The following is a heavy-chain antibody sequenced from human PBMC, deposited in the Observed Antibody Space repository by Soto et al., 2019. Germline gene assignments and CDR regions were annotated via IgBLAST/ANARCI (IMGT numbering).Heavy chain of an antibody. V-gene: IGHV1-46*01. CDR1: GYTFTSYY. J-gene: IGHJ5*02. Sequence: GASVKVSFKASGYTFTSYYMHRVRQAPGQGLEWMGIINPSGGSTSYAQKFQGRVTMTRDTSTSTVYMELSSLRSEDTAVYYCARDQPVYNWKVTWFDPWGQGTLVTVSS. CDR3: ARDQPVYNWKVTWFDP. CDR2: INPSGGST. D-gene: IGHD1-20*01.